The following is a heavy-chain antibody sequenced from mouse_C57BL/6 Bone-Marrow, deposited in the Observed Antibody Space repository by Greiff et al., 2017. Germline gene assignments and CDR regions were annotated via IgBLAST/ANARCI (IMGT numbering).Heavy chain of an antibody. CDR2: IWSGGST. CDR3: AADGYYANFDY. J-gene: IGHJ2*01. D-gene: IGHD2-3*01. CDR1: GFSLTSYG. V-gene: IGHV2-4*01. Sequence: VKLVESGPGLVQPSQSLSITCTVSGFSLTSYGVHWVRQPPGKGLEWLGVIWSGGSTDYNAAFISRLSISKDNSKSQVFFKMNSLQADDTAIYYCAADGYYANFDYWGQGTTLTVSS.